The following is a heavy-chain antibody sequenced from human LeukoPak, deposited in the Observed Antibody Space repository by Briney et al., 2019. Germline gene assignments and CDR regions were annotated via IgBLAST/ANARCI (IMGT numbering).Heavy chain of an antibody. V-gene: IGHV3-23*01. CDR2: ISGSGGST. D-gene: IGHD6-13*01. J-gene: IGHJ4*02. CDR1: GFTFSNYA. Sequence: GGSLRLSCAASGFTFSNYAMSWVRHAPGKGLEGVSTISGSGGSTYYADSVKGRFTISRDNSKNTLYLQMNSLRAEDTAVYYCAKNQQLALWGQGTLVTVSS. CDR3: AKNQQLAL.